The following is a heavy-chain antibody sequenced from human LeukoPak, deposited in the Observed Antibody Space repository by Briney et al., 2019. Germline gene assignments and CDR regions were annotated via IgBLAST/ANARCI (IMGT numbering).Heavy chain of an antibody. V-gene: IGHV4-4*02. CDR2: IYHSGST. CDR3: ARVASGYSYGDYYMDV. CDR1: GGSISSSNW. Sequence: SETLSLTCAVSGGSISSSNWWSWVCQPPGKGLEWIGEIYHSGSTNYNPSLKSRVTISVDTSKNQFSLKLSSVTAADTAVYYCARVASGYSYGDYYMDVWGKGTTVTVSS. J-gene: IGHJ6*03. D-gene: IGHD5-18*01.